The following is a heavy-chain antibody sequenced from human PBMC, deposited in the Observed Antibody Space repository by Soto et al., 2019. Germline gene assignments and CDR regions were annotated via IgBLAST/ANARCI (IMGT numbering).Heavy chain of an antibody. CDR1: GGTFSSYA. CDR2: ISPIFGTA. V-gene: IGHV1-69*12. Sequence: QVQLVQSGAEVKKPGSSVKVSCKASGGTFSSYAISWVRQASGQGREWMGGISPIFGTANYAQKFQGRVTITADESTSTAYMELRSLRSADPAVYYCANRDSSGYLPPDYWGQGTLVTVSS. J-gene: IGHJ4*02. CDR3: ANRDSSGYLPPDY. D-gene: IGHD3-22*01.